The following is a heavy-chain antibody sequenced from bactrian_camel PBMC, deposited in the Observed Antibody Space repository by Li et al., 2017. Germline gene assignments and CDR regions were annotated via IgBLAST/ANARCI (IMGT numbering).Heavy chain of an antibody. J-gene: IGHJ4*01. CDR3: AADYSQCYYDLRVWEYQY. V-gene: IGHV3S25*01. Sequence: LVESGGGSVQAGGSLILSCRPSEYIASFSCMAWFRQAPGKKREGVAGISTGGGTTYYADSVKGRFAISHDNANDTVYLQMNSLKPEDTAMYYCAADYSQCYYDLRVWEYQYLGQGTQVTVS. CDR2: ISTGGGTT. D-gene: IGHD3*01. CDR1: EYIASFSC.